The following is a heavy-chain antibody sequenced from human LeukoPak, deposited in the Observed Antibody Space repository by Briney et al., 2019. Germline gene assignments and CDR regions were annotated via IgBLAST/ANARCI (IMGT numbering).Heavy chain of an antibody. J-gene: IGHJ3*01. V-gene: IGHV3-21*01. CDR2: ISSSGSSV. CDR1: EFTFSSHF. Sequence: GGSLRLSCAASEFTFSSHFMNWVRQAPGKGLEWVSSISSSGSSVLYADSLKGRFTISRDNAKNSLYLQMNSLRPEDTAVYYCARERYSRSSHDALDLWGQGTIVAVAS. D-gene: IGHD6-6*01. CDR3: ARERYSRSSHDALDL.